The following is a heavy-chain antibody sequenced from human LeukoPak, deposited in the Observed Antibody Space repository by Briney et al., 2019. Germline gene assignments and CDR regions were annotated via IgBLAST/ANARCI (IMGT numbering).Heavy chain of an antibody. V-gene: IGHV3-23*01. Sequence: GGSLRLSCAVPGVTLSNYGMSWVRQAPGKGLEWVAGISGSGGGTNYADSVRGRFTISRDNSKNTLYLQMNSLGAEDTAVYFCAKRGVVIRVILVGFHKEAYYFDSWGQGALVTVSS. CDR2: ISGSGGGT. D-gene: IGHD3-22*01. J-gene: IGHJ4*02. CDR3: AKRGVVIRVILVGFHKEAYYFDS. CDR1: GVTLSNYG.